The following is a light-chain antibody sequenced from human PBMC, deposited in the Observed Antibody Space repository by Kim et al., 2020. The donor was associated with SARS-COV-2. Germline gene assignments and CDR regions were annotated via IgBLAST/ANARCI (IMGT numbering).Light chain of an antibody. V-gene: IGLV3-1*01. CDR2: QDS. Sequence: VSPGQTASITCSGDKLGDKYACWYQQKPGQSPVLVFYQDSKRPSGIPERFSGSNSGNTATLTISGTQAMDEADYYCQAWDSSTVVFGGGTQLTVL. CDR1: KLGDKY. CDR3: QAWDSSTVV. J-gene: IGLJ2*01.